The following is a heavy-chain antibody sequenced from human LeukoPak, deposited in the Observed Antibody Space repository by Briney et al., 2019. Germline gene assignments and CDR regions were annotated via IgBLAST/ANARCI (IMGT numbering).Heavy chain of an antibody. V-gene: IGHV1-2*02. Sequence: GASVKVSCKASGYTFTRYYMHWVRQAPGQGLEWMGWINPNSGCTNYAQKFQGRVTMTRDTSISKAYMELSRLRSDDTAVYYCARERTLTSCYDYWGQGTLVTVSS. CDR1: GYTFTRYY. J-gene: IGHJ4*02. CDR3: ARERTLTSCYDY. D-gene: IGHD2-15*01. CDR2: INPNSGCT.